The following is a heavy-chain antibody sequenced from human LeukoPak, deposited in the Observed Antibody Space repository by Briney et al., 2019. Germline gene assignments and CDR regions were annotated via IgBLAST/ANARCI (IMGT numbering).Heavy chain of an antibody. CDR3: ARGGRVHNWFDP. CDR2: IITIFGTA. CDR1: GYTSSIYG. D-gene: IGHD2-2*01. J-gene: IGHJ5*02. V-gene: IGHV1-69*13. Sequence: ASVKVSCKASGYTSSIYGFSWVRQAPGQGLEWMGGIITIFGTANYAQKFQGRVTITADESTSTAYMELSSLRSEDTAVYYCARGGRVHNWFDPWGQGTLVTVSS.